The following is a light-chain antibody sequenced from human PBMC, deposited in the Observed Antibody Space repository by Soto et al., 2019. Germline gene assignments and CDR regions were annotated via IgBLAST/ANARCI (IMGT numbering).Light chain of an antibody. CDR1: QIVSSN. J-gene: IGKJ4*01. Sequence: DIVMTQSPATLSVSPGERATLSCRASQIVSSNLAWYQQKPGQAPRLLIYGASTRATGIPARFSGSGSGTEFTLTFSSLQSEDFAVYYCQQYNNWPPLTFGGGTKVDIK. CDR2: GAS. V-gene: IGKV3-15*01. CDR3: QQYNNWPPLT.